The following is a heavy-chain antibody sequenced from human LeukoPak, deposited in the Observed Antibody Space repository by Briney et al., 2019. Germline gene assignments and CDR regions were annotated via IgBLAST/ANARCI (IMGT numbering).Heavy chain of an antibody. D-gene: IGHD2-15*01. CDR1: GFTFSSYS. V-gene: IGHV3-21*04. CDR3: AKAPVTSCRGAFCYPFDY. J-gene: IGHJ4*02. Sequence: GGSLRLSRAASGFTFSSYSMNWVRQAPGKGLEWVSSISSSSSYIYYAASVRGRFTISRDTSRSTLYLQMNSLRAEDAAVYYCAKAPVTSCRGAFCYPFDYWGQGTLVTVSS. CDR2: ISSSSSYI.